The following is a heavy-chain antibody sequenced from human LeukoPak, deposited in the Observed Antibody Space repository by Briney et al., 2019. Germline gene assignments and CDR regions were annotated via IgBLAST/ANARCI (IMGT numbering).Heavy chain of an antibody. Sequence: SVKVSCKASGGTFSSYAISWVRQATGQGLEWMGGTIPIFGTANYAQKFQGRVTITTDESTSTAYMELGSLRSEDTAVYYCAGDYYYDSSGRRGYFDYWGQGTLVTVSS. CDR2: TIPIFGTA. CDR3: AGDYYYDSSGRRGYFDY. CDR1: GGTFSSYA. V-gene: IGHV1-69*05. D-gene: IGHD3-22*01. J-gene: IGHJ4*02.